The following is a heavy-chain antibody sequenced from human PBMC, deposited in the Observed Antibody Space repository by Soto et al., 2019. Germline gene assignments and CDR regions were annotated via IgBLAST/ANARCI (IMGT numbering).Heavy chain of an antibody. CDR1: GGSIGSYY. CDR3: ARSDGRY. J-gene: IGHJ4*02. V-gene: IGHV4-59*01. Sequence: SSEPLSLTCTVSGGSIGSYYWSWIRQRPGKGLEWIGHIYDSGTANYNPSLKSRVTISVDTSKNQFSLKLSSVTAADTAVYYCARSDGRYWGQGTLVTVSS. CDR2: IYDSGTA.